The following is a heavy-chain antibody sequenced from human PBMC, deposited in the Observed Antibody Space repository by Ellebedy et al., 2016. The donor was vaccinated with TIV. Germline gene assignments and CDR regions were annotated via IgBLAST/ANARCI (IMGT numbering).Heavy chain of an antibody. CDR1: GYTFTSYG. J-gene: IGHJ5*02. D-gene: IGHD4-17*01. V-gene: IGHV1-18*01. Sequence: ASVKVSXKASGYTFTSYGISWVRQAPGQGLEWMGWISAYNGNTNYAQKLQGRVTMTTDTSTSTVYMELSSLRSEDTAVYYCARDPYWDTVTSWGQGTLVTVSS. CDR2: ISAYNGNT. CDR3: ARDPYWDTVTS.